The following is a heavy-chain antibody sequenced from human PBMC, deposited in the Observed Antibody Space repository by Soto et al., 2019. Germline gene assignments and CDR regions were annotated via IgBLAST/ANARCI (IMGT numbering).Heavy chain of an antibody. CDR3: AKLVIGYCSGNTCDDY. D-gene: IGHD2-15*01. J-gene: IGHJ4*02. Sequence: VQLLESGGGLIQPGGSLRLSCAASGFTFSYGIHWLRQAPGKGLAWVAYISYDSSNKFYGDSVKGRFTISRDNSRNTQFLQMNSRRAEDTAVYYCAKLVIGYCSGNTCDDYWGQGTLVAVSS. CDR1: GFTFSYG. V-gene: IGHV3-30*18. CDR2: ISYDSSNK.